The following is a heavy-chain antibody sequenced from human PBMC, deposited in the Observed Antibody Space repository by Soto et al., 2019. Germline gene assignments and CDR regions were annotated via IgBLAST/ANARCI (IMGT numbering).Heavy chain of an antibody. V-gene: IGHV1-24*01. D-gene: IGHD1-26*01. Sequence: ASVKGSCKVSGYTLTELSMHWVRQAPGKGLEWMGGFDPEDGETIYAQKFQGRVTMTEDTSTDTAYMELSSLRSEDTAVYYCATEDRTGIVGATHFDYWGQGTLVTVSS. CDR3: ATEDRTGIVGATHFDY. J-gene: IGHJ4*02. CDR2: FDPEDGET. CDR1: GYTLTELS.